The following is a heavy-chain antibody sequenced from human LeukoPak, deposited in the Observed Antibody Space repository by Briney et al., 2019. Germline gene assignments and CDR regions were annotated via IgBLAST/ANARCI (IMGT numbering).Heavy chain of an antibody. CDR3: ATRGRYYFDY. CDR2: IYYSGST. D-gene: IGHD3-10*01. Sequence: SETLSLTCTVSGGSISSSSYYWGWIRQPPGKGLEWIGSIYYSGSTNYNPSLKSRVTISVDTSKNQFSLKLSSVTAADTAVYYCATRGRYYFDYWGQGTLVTVSS. J-gene: IGHJ4*02. V-gene: IGHV4-39*07. CDR1: GGSISSSSYY.